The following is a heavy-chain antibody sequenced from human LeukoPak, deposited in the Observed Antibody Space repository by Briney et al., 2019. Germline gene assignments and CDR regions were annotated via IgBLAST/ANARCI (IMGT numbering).Heavy chain of an antibody. V-gene: IGHV3-23*01. Sequence: PGGSLRLSCAASGFTFSSYAMSWVRQAPGKGLEWVSAISGSGGSTYYADSVKGRFTISRDNSENTLYLQMNSLRAEDTAVYYCAKDGVRIAASGLLDNWGQGTLSPSPQ. CDR1: GFTFSSYA. CDR3: AKDGVRIAASGLLDN. D-gene: IGHD6-13*01. CDR2: ISGSGGST. J-gene: IGHJ4*02.